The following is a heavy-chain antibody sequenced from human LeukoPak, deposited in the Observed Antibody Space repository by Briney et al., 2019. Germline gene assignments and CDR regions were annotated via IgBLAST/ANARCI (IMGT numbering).Heavy chain of an antibody. D-gene: IGHD4-17*01. Sequence: PGRSLRLSCAASGFTFSSYGMHWVRQAPGKGLEWVAVIWYDGSNKYYADSVKGRFTISRDNSKNTLYLQMNSLRAEDTAVYYCAKLWTTTVPNEGDYWGQGTLVTVSS. V-gene: IGHV3-33*06. CDR1: GFTFSSYG. CDR2: IWYDGSNK. CDR3: AKLWTTTVPNEGDY. J-gene: IGHJ4*02.